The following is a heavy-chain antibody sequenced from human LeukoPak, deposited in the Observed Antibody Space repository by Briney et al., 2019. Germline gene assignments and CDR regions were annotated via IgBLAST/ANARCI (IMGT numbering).Heavy chain of an antibody. Sequence: PSETLSLTCAVSGFSIRNGYYWGWIRQPPGKGLEWIGSIYHSGGTYYNPSLKSRATISADTSKDQFSLKLSSVTAADTAVYYCATSPGGEYNWFDPWGQGTLVTVSS. D-gene: IGHD3-16*01. J-gene: IGHJ5*02. CDR3: ATSPGGEYNWFDP. V-gene: IGHV4-38-2*01. CDR1: GFSIRNGYY. CDR2: IYHSGGT.